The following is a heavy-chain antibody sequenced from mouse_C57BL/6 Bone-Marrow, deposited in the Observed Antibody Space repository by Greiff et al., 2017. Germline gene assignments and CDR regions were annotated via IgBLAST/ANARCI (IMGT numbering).Heavy chain of an antibody. D-gene: IGHD3-3*01. J-gene: IGHJ4*01. CDR3: TREVGQGGVYYAMDY. Sequence: QVQLQQSGAELVRPGASVTLSCKASGYTFTDYEMHWVKQTPVHGLEWIGAIDPETGGTAYNQKFKGKAILTADKSSSTAYMELRSLTSEDSAVYYCTREVGQGGVYYAMDYWGQGTSVTVSS. CDR2: IDPETGGT. CDR1: GYTFTDYE. V-gene: IGHV1-15*01.